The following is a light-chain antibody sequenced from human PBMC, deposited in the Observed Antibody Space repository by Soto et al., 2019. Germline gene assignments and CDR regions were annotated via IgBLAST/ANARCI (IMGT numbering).Light chain of an antibody. Sequence: QSALTQPASLSGSPGQSITISCTGTSNDVGSYNLVSWYQHHPGKAPKLMIFEGSKRPSGVSNRFSGSKSGNTASLTISGLQAEDEADFYCCSYAGSNYYVFGTGTKLTVL. CDR3: CSYAGSNYYV. CDR1: SNDVGSYNL. CDR2: EGS. V-gene: IGLV2-23*01. J-gene: IGLJ1*01.